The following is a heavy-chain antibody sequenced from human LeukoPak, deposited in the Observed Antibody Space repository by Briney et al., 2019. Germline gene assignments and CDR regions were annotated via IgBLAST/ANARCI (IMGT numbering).Heavy chain of an antibody. V-gene: IGHV3-23*01. Sequence: GGSLRLSCAASGFTFDDYAMHWVRQAPGKGLEWVSAISGSGGSTYYADSVKGRFTISRDNSKNTLYLQVNSLRAEDTAVYYCAKVVWFGELSYYYGMDVWGQGTTVTVSS. D-gene: IGHD3-10*01. CDR2: ISGSGGST. CDR1: GFTFDDYA. CDR3: AKVVWFGELSYYYGMDV. J-gene: IGHJ6*02.